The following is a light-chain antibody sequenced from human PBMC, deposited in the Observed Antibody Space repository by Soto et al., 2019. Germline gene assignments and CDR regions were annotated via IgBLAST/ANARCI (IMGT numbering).Light chain of an antibody. CDR3: QQYGSSTWT. V-gene: IGKV3-20*01. J-gene: IGKJ1*01. CDR1: QSVSISY. Sequence: EIVLTQSPGTLSLSPGERATLSCRASQSVSISYLAWYQQKPGQAPRLLIYGASSRATGIPDRFSGSRSGTDFTLTVSRLEPEDFAVYYCQQYGSSTWTFGQGTKVEIK. CDR2: GAS.